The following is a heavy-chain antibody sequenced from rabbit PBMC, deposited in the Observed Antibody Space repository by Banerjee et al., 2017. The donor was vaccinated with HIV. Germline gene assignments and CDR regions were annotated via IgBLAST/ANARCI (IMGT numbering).Heavy chain of an antibody. Sequence: QEQLEESGGDLVKPEGSLTLTCKASGFSFSSSDWICWVRQAPGKGLEWIACIYGGSSGSSHYATWAKGRFTISKMPSTTVTLQMTSMTAADTATYFCARDLAGVIGWNFNLWGPGTLVT. CDR1: GFSFSSSDW. V-gene: IGHV1S45*01. D-gene: IGHD4-1*01. J-gene: IGHJ4*01. CDR2: IYGGSSGSS. CDR3: ARDLAGVIGWNFNL.